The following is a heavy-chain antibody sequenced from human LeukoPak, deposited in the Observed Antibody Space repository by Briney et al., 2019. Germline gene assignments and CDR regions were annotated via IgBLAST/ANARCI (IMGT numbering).Heavy chain of an antibody. D-gene: IGHD2-21*02. CDR1: GFTVSNNY. CDR3: ARRVTAVPA. J-gene: IGHJ5*02. V-gene: IGHV3-66*04. CDR2: IYSDIST. Sequence: PGGSLRLSCGASGFTVSNNYMGWVRQAPGKGLEWVSFIYSDISTYYADSVKGRFTISRDDSKNTLFLQMNSLRAEDTAVYYWARRVTAVPAWRQGTLVTVSS.